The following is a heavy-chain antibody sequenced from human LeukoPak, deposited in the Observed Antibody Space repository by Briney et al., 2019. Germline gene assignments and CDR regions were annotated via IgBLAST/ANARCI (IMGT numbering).Heavy chain of an antibody. CDR3: ATSYYDILTGYRPLAY. CDR2: ISAYNGNT. J-gene: IGHJ4*02. V-gene: IGHV1-18*01. Sequence: GASVKVSCKASGYTFTSYGISWVRQAPGQGLEWMGWISAYNGNTNYAQKLQGRVTMTEDTSTDTAYMELSSLRSEDTAVYYCATSYYDILTGYRPLAYWGQGTLVTVSS. CDR1: GYTFTSYG. D-gene: IGHD3-9*01.